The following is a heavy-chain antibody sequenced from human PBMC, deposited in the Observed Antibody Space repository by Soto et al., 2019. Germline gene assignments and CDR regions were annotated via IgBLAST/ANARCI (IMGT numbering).Heavy chain of an antibody. V-gene: IGHV1-18*04. CDR1: GYTFTHYR. CDR3: ARGSEAWFGGLYGY. J-gene: IGHJ4*01. CDR2: NSAYNANT. Sequence: ASVKASWKDSGYTFTHYRIIVVLQAPGRGLEWMGWNSAYNANTVYAQNIQGRVTMTTDTSSSTAYMELRSLKSDDTAVYYCARGSEAWFGGLYGYWG. D-gene: IGHD3-10*01.